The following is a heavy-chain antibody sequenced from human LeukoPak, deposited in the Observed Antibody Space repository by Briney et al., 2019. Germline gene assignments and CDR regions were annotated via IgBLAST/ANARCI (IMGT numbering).Heavy chain of an antibody. CDR3: ARGGYYDSPYPYYFDY. J-gene: IGHJ4*02. Sequence: PSETLSLTCAVYGGSFSGYYWSWIRQPPGKGLEWIGEINHSGSTNYNPSLRSRVTMSVDPSKNQFSLKLSSVPAADTAVYYCARGGYYDSPYPYYFDYWGQGTLVTVSS. CDR2: INHSGST. D-gene: IGHD3-22*01. CDR1: GGSFSGYY. V-gene: IGHV4-34*01.